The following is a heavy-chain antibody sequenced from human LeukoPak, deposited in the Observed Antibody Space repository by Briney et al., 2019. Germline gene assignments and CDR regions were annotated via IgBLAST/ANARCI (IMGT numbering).Heavy chain of an antibody. CDR2: INSDGSST. J-gene: IGHJ6*03. CDR3: ARATSGCTNGVCPGVGYHYYMDV. V-gene: IGHV3-74*01. D-gene: IGHD2-8*01. CDR1: GFTFSNYW. Sequence: GGSLRLSCAASGFTFSNYWMYWVRQAPVKGLVWVSRINSDGSSTNYADSVKGRFTISRDNAKNTLYLQVNSLRAEDTAVYYCARATSGCTNGVCPGVGYHYYMDVWGKGTTVTVSS.